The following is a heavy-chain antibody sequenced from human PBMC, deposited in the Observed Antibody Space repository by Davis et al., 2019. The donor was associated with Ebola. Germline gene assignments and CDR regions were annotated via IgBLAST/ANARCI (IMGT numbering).Heavy chain of an antibody. V-gene: IGHV3-73*01. CDR1: GFTFSGSA. Sequence: GESLKISCAASGFTFSGSAMHWVRQASGKGLEWVGRIRSKANSYATAYAASVKGRFTISRDNSKNTLYLQMNSLRAEDTAVYYCAKDWRGYGYGTPSSKDVWGQGTTVTVSS. J-gene: IGHJ6*02. CDR3: AKDWRGYGYGTPSSKDV. CDR2: IRSKANSYAT. D-gene: IGHD5-18*01.